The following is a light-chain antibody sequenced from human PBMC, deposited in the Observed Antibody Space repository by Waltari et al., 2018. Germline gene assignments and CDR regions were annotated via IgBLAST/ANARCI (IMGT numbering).Light chain of an antibody. J-gene: IGLJ3*02. CDR3: SSYTSSSTLGV. CDR1: SSDVGGYNY. V-gene: IGLV2-14*01. Sequence: QSALTQPASVSGSPGQSITISCTGTSSDVGGYNYVPRYQQHPGKAPKLMIYDVSNRPSGVSNRFSGSKSGNTASLTISGLQAEDEADYYCSSYTSSSTLGVFGGGTKLTVL. CDR2: DVS.